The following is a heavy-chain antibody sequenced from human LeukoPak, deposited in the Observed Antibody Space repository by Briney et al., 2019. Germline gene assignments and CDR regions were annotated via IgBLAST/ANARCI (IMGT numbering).Heavy chain of an antibody. V-gene: IGHV4-30-2*05. Sequence: STSETLSLKSRVTISVDTSKNQFSLKLSSVTAADTAVYYCARVACSSTSCYTLYYYYYCMDVWGKGTTVTVSS. CDR2: ST. J-gene: IGHJ6*03. D-gene: IGHD2-2*02. CDR3: ARVACSSTSCYTLYYYYYCMDV.